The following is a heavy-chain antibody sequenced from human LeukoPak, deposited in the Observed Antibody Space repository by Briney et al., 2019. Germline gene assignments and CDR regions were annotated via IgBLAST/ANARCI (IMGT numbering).Heavy chain of an antibody. CDR1: GGSISSSSYY. J-gene: IGHJ4*02. CDR2: IYYSGST. CDR3: ARELRDGYNYYFDY. D-gene: IGHD5-24*01. Sequence: SETLSLTCTVSGGSISSSSYYWGWIRQPPGKGLEWIGSIYYSGSTYYNPSLKSRVTISVDTSKNQFSLKLSSVTAADTAVYYCARELRDGYNYYFDYWGQGTLVTVSS. V-gene: IGHV4-39*02.